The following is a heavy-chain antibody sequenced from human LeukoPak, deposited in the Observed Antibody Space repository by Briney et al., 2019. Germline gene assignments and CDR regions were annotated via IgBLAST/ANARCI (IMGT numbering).Heavy chain of an antibody. CDR2: ISSSSSYI. CDR3: ARSQDGYSLDFDY. D-gene: IGHD5-24*01. V-gene: IGHV3-21*04. Sequence: GGSLRLSCAASGFTFSSYSMNWVRQAPGKGLEWVSSISSSSSYIYYADSVKGRFTISRDNAKNSLYLQMNSLRAEDTAVYYCARSQDGYSLDFDYWGQGTLVTVSS. CDR1: GFTFSSYS. J-gene: IGHJ4*02.